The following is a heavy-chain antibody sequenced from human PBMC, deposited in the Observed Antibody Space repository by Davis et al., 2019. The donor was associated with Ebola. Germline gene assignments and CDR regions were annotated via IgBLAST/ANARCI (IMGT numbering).Heavy chain of an antibody. D-gene: IGHD6-6*01. CDR2: LYSGDST. V-gene: IGHV3-53*04. Sequence: PGGSLRLSCAASGFTFSSYWMHWVRQAPGKGLECVSVLYSGDSTYYADSVKGRFTISRHSSKNTLYLQMNSLRPEDTAMYYSARVIEYKTNWFDSWGQGTLVTVSS. CDR3: ARVIEYKTNWFDS. J-gene: IGHJ5*01. CDR1: GFTFSSYW.